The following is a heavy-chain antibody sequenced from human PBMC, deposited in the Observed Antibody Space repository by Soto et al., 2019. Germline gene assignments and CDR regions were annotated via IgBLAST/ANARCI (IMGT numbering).Heavy chain of an antibody. V-gene: IGHV4-4*02. CDR1: GGSISSSYW. Sequence: QVQLQESGPGLVKPSGTLSLTCAVSGGSISSSYWWSWVRQHPGKGLEWIGEIYHSGSTNYNPSLKSRVTISVDKSKNQFSLKVSSVTAADTAVYYCASKHYFDSRSFDFWGQGNLVTVSS. D-gene: IGHD3-22*01. CDR2: IYHSGST. CDR3: ASKHYFDSRSFDF. J-gene: IGHJ4*02.